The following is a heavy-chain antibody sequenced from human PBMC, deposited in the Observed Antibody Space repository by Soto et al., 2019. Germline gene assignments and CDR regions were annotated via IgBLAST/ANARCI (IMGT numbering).Heavy chain of an antibody. CDR1: WIIFNGFG. J-gene: IGHJ5*02. V-gene: IGHV3-33*01. D-gene: IGHD6-19*01. Sequence: GGSLRLSCAASWIIFNGFGMHWVRQAPGKGLEWVAVIRYDGSNIYYADSVKGRFTISRDNSKNTLYLQMNSLRAEDTAVYYCAREAVARFWFDPWGQGTLVTVSS. CDR3: AREAVARFWFDP. CDR2: IRYDGSNI.